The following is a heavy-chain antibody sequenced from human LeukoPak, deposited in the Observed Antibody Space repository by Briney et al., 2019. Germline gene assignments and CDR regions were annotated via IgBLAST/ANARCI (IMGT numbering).Heavy chain of an antibody. V-gene: IGHV1-2*02. Sequence: PNSGGTNYAQKFQGRVTMTRDTSISTAYMELSRLRSNDTAVYYCARDNTAMVTYYYYYMDVWGKGTTVTVSS. J-gene: IGHJ6*03. D-gene: IGHD5-18*01. CDR2: PNSGGT. CDR3: ARDNTAMVTYYYYYMDV.